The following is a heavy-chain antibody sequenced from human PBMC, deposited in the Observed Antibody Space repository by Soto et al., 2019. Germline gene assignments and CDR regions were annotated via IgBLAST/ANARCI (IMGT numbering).Heavy chain of an antibody. CDR3: AKGQIAATGHNRFAP. CDR1: GFTFSNYA. V-gene: IGHV3-23*01. J-gene: IGHJ5*02. Sequence: PGGSLRLSCAASGFTFSNYAMIWVRQAPGKGLEWVSGISGSGGSTDYADSVKGRFTISRDNSKNTLYLQMNSLRAEDTAVYYCAKGQIAATGHNRFAPWGQGALVTVSS. CDR2: ISGSGGST. D-gene: IGHD6-13*01.